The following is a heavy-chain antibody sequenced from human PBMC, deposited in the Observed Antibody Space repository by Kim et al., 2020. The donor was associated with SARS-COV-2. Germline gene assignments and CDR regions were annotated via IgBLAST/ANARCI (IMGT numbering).Heavy chain of an antibody. D-gene: IGHD5-12*01. J-gene: IGHJ4*02. V-gene: IGHV3-30*02. CDR3: AKVHAESRNSGYYFDY. Sequence: SVKGRFTISRDQSKNTLYLQMNSLRAEDTAVYYCAKVHAESRNSGYYFDYWGQGTLVTVSS.